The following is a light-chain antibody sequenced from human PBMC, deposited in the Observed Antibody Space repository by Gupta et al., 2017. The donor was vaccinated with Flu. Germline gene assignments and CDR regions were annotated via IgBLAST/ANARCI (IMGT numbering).Light chain of an antibody. CDR3: ATWDDSRYTWV. CDR1: SSNIGTNN. CDR2: SDD. V-gene: IGLV1-44*01. J-gene: IGLJ3*02. Sequence: RVTISCSGGSSNIGTNNVNWYQQLPGPAPKLLIYSDDLRPSGVPDRFSGSKSGTSASLAISRLQSEDEAVYYCATWDDSRYTWVFGGGTKLTVL.